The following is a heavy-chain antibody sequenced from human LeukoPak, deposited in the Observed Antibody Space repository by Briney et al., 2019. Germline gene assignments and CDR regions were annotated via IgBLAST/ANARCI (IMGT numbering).Heavy chain of an antibody. V-gene: IGHV3-7*01. Sequence: PGGSLRLSCAASGFTFSSYWMSWVRQAPGKGLEWVANIKQDGSEKYYVDSVKGRFTISRDNAKNSLYLQMNSLRAEDTAVYYCARGIIAAPNWFDPWAQGTLVTVSS. CDR1: GFTFSSYW. CDR3: ARGIIAAPNWFDP. D-gene: IGHD6-6*01. CDR2: IKQDGSEK. J-gene: IGHJ5*02.